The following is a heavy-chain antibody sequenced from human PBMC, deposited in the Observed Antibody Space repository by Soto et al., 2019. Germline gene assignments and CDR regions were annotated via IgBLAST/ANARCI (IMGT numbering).Heavy chain of an antibody. D-gene: IGHD6-19*01. Sequence: EVQLLESGGGLVQPGGSLRLSCVGSGFFFTSYTMTWVRQAPGKGLEWVSSFSATSENTYYADSVRGRFTISRDNSKNTLFRQMNSLAAEDTAMYYCAKARDQQWVRLPFDYWGKGILVIVSS. CDR3: AKARDQQWVRLPFDY. CDR1: GFFFTSYT. J-gene: IGHJ4*02. CDR2: FSATSENT. V-gene: IGHV3-23*01.